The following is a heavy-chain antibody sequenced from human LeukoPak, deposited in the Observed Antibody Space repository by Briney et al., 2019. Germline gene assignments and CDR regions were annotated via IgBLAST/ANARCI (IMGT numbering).Heavy chain of an antibody. CDR3: ARGSLNRVITFGGVIVDDY. Sequence: PSETLSLTCAVHGGSFSGYYWSWIRQPPGEGLEWIGEINHSGRANYNPSLKSRVTMSVDTSNNQFSLSLSSVTAADTAVYYCARGSLNRVITFGGVIVDDYWGQGTLVTVSS. D-gene: IGHD3-16*02. V-gene: IGHV4-34*01. CDR2: INHSGRA. J-gene: IGHJ4*02. CDR1: GGSFSGYY.